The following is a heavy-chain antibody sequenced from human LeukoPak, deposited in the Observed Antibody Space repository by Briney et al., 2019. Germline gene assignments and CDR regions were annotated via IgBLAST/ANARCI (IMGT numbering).Heavy chain of an antibody. CDR1: GFTFSSYE. J-gene: IGHJ4*02. CDR3: AKSPETYSGSYYVY. Sequence: PGGSLRLSCAASGFTFSSYEMNWVRQAPGKGLEWVSYISSSGSTIYYADSVKGRFTISRDNAKNSLYLQMNSLRAEDTAVYYCAKSPETYSGSYYVYWGQGTLVTVSS. D-gene: IGHD1-26*01. CDR2: ISSSGSTI. V-gene: IGHV3-48*03.